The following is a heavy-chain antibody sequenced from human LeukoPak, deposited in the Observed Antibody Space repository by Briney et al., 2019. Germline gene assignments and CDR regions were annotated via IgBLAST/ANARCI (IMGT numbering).Heavy chain of an antibody. Sequence: PSETLSLTCAVYGGSFSGYYWSWIRQPPGKGLEWIGGNNHSGSTNYNPSLKSRVTISVDTSKNQFSLKLSSVTAADTAVYYCARKQKRWLTVRSGAFDIWGQGTMVTVSS. D-gene: IGHD5-24*01. CDR2: NNHSGST. J-gene: IGHJ3*02. V-gene: IGHV4-34*01. CDR1: GGSFSGYY. CDR3: ARKQKRWLTVRSGAFDI.